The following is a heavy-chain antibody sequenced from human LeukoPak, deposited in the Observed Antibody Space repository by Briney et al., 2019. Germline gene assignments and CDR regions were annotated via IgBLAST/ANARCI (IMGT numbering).Heavy chain of an antibody. V-gene: IGHV3-23*01. CDR3: ARDRRGSGRPSGWFDP. Sequence: GGSLRLSCAASGFTFSSYGMSWVRQAPGKGLEWVSAISGSGGSTYYADSVKGRFTISRDNAKNSLYLQMNSLRAEDTAVYYCARDRRGSGRPSGWFDPWGQGTLVTVSS. CDR1: GFTFSSYG. D-gene: IGHD6-19*01. CDR2: ISGSGGST. J-gene: IGHJ5*02.